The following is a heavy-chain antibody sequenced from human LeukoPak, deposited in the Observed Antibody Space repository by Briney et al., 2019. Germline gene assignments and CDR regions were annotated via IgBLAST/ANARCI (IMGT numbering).Heavy chain of an antibody. D-gene: IGHD1-26*01. CDR1: GGSISSYY. Sequence: PSETLSLTRTVSGGSISSYYWGWIRQSPGKGLEWIGWSYHRGSTSYNPSLKSRVAISVDTSKDQFSLKLTSVTAADTAVYYCTRDRELGYWGPGTLVIVSS. CDR3: TRDRELGY. CDR2: SYHRGST. J-gene: IGHJ4*02. V-gene: IGHV4-59*01.